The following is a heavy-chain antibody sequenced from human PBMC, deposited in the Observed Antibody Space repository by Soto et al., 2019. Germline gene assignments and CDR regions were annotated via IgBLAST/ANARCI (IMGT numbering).Heavy chain of an antibody. Sequence: QVLLVQSSAEVKKPGSSVKVSCKASGGTFTSTAFSWVRQAPGQGLDWMGGIIPVLGTPNYAQKFQARLTVTADASTTTAHMELSSLRSDDTAVYYCASSAGLDHLLNYYGLNVWGQGTTVTVSS. CDR3: ASSAGLDHLLNYYGLNV. D-gene: IGHD6-13*01. J-gene: IGHJ6*02. CDR2: IIPVLGTP. CDR1: GGTFTSTA. V-gene: IGHV1-69*01.